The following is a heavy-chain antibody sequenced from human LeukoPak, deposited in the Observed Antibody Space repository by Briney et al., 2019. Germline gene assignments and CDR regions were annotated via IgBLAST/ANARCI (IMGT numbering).Heavy chain of an antibody. Sequence: PSETLSLTCTVSGGSISTYSWTWIRQPPGKGLEWIGEMYHSGRTNYNPSLKSRVTISVDKSKNQFSLKLSSVTAADTAVYYCALGTMIRGVIKSPFDYWGQGTLVTVSS. V-gene: IGHV4-59*12. CDR1: GGSISTYS. CDR3: ALGTMIRGVIKSPFDY. D-gene: IGHD3-10*01. J-gene: IGHJ4*02. CDR2: MYHSGRT.